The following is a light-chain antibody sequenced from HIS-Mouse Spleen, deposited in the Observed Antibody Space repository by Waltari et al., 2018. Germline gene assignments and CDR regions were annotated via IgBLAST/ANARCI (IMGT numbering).Light chain of an antibody. V-gene: IGLV2-14*03. Sequence: PGQSITISCTGTSSDVGGYNYVSWYQQHPGKAPKLMIYDVSNRPSGVSNRFSGSKSGNTASLTISGLQAEDEADYYCSSYTSSSTGVFGTGTKVTVL. CDR2: DVS. CDR3: SSYTSSSTGV. CDR1: SSDVGGYNY. J-gene: IGLJ1*01.